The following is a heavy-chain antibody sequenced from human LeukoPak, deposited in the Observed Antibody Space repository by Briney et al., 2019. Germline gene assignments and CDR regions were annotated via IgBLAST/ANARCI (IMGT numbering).Heavy chain of an antibody. Sequence: SETLSLTCSVSGGPISGYYWSWIRQPPGKGLEWIGCISYNGDTKYNPSLKSRVSISIDTSKKQFSLNLRSATAADTAIYYCVRDFDAWNAFDIWGQGTKVTVSS. J-gene: IGHJ3*02. CDR3: VRDFDAWNAFDI. CDR1: GGPISGYY. V-gene: IGHV4-59*01. CDR2: ISYNGDT. D-gene: IGHD3-3*01.